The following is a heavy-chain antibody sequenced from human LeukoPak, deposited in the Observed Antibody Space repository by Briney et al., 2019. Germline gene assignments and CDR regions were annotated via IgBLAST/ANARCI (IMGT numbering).Heavy chain of an antibody. D-gene: IGHD2/OR15-2a*01. Sequence: SETLSLTCTVSGGSISTYYWSWIRQPPGKGLEWIGYIYYSGSTNYNPSLKSRVTISVDTSKNQFSLKLSSVTAADTAVYYCARALSGFLWFDPWGQGTLVTVSS. CDR1: GGSISTYY. CDR2: IYYSGST. J-gene: IGHJ5*02. CDR3: ARALSGFLWFDP. V-gene: IGHV4-59*12.